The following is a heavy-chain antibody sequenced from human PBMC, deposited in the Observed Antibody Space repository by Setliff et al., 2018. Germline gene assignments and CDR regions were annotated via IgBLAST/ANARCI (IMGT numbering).Heavy chain of an antibody. Sequence: SETLSLTCNVSGGSVSSGYYYWDWIRQPPGKGLEWIGTVYYTGRTYYNPSLKSRVTIAVDAPDNHSSLKLRSVTAADTAVYYCARAPNDLGVDWLFNNYFDYWGHGTLVTVS. J-gene: IGHJ4*01. D-gene: IGHD3-9*01. CDR2: VYYTGRT. V-gene: IGHV4-39*02. CDR3: ARAPNDLGVDWLFNNYFDY. CDR1: GGSVSSGYYY.